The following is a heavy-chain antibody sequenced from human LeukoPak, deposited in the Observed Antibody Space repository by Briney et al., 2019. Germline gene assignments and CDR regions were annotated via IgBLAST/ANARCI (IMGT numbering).Heavy chain of an antibody. J-gene: IGHJ4*02. CDR1: GFTFSIYA. V-gene: IGHV3-23*01. D-gene: IGHD3-22*01. CDR3: MTPWLPRGY. Sequence: PGGSLRLSCATSGFTFSIYAMTWVRQAPGKGLEWVSTLTGSGGSTYYADSVKGRFTISRDNSKNTLSLQMNSLKTEDTAVYYCMTPWLPRGYWGQGTLVTVSS. CDR2: LTGSGGST.